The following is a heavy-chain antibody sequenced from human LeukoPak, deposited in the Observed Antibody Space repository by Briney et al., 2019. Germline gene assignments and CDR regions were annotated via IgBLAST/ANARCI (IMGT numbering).Heavy chain of an antibody. CDR2: IYPGDSDT. J-gene: IGHJ4*02. V-gene: IGHV5-51*01. Sequence: GESLKISCRGSGYNFTSYWIGWVRQMPGKGLEWMGIIYPGDSDTRYSPSFQGQVTISADKSISTAYLQWSSLKASDTAMYYCAKHFLYDYADYWGQGTLVTVSS. CDR3: AKHFLYDYADY. D-gene: IGHD3-10*01. CDR1: GYNFTSYW.